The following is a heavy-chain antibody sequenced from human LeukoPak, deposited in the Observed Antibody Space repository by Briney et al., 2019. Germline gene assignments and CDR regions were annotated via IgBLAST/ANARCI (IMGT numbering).Heavy chain of an antibody. CDR2: IYHSGST. D-gene: IGHD6-19*01. CDR3: ARDTPPRPSGWSQDYYYYYYMDV. Sequence: QASGTLSLTCAVSGGSISSSNWWSWVRQPPGKGLEWIGEIYHSGSTNYNPSLKSRVTISVDKSKSQFSLKLSSVTAADTAVYYCARDTPPRPSGWSQDYYYYYYMDVWGKGTTVTVSS. V-gene: IGHV4-4*02. CDR1: GGSISSSNW. J-gene: IGHJ6*03.